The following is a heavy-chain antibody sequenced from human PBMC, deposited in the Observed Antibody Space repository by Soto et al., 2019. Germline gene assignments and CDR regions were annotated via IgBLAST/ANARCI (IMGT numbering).Heavy chain of an antibody. V-gene: IGHV4-39*01. CDR1: GGSISSSSYY. CDR2: IYYSGST. Sequence: QLQLQESGPGLVKPSETLSLTCTVSGGSISSSSYYWGWIRQPSGKGLEWIGSIYYSGSTYYNPSLKSRVTISVDTSKNQFSLKLSSVTAADTAVYYCARQVDSSGYYARLGAFDIWGQGTMVTVSS. J-gene: IGHJ3*02. CDR3: ARQVDSSGYYARLGAFDI. D-gene: IGHD3-22*01.